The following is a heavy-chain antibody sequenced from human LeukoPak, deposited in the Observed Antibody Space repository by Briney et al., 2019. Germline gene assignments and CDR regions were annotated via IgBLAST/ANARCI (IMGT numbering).Heavy chain of an antibody. CDR3: ARGSRYCSSTSCYADFDY. Sequence: SETLSLTCAVSGGSISSGGYSWTWIRQPPGKGLEWIGYIYHSGSTSYNPSLKSRVTISVDRSKNQISLNLNSVTAADTAVYYCARGSRYCSSTSCYADFDYWGQGTLVTVSS. CDR2: IYHSGST. J-gene: IGHJ4*02. V-gene: IGHV4-30-2*01. D-gene: IGHD2-2*01. CDR1: GGSISSGGYS.